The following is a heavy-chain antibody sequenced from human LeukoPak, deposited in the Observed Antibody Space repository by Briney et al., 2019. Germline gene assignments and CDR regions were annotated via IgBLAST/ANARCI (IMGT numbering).Heavy chain of an antibody. CDR3: ARHEIQVGADY. Sequence: VASVNVSCKASGGTFSSYAISWVRQAPGQGLEWMGGIIPIFCTANYAQKFQGRVTITADESMSTAYMELSSLRSEDTAVYYCARHEIQVGADYWGQGTLVTVSS. J-gene: IGHJ4*02. D-gene: IGHD1-26*01. CDR1: GGTFSSYA. CDR2: IIPIFCTA. V-gene: IGHV1-69*13.